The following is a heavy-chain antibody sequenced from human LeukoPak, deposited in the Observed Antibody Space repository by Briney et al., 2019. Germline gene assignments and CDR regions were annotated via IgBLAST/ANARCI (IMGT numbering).Heavy chain of an antibody. CDR2: VNSDGSNR. J-gene: IGHJ4*02. V-gene: IGHV3-74*01. D-gene: IGHD4/OR15-4a*01. Sequence: PGGSLRLSCTASGFTFSNYCMHWVRQAPGRGLVWVSRVNSDGSNRSYADSVKGRFTISRDNAKNTLFLQMNSLRAEDTAVYYCAGGINGAMAPLDYWGQGTLVTVSS. CDR1: GFTFSNYC. CDR3: AGGINGAMAPLDY.